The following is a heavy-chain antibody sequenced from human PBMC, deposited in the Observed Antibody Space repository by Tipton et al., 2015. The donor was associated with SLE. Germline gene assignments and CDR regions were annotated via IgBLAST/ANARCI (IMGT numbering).Heavy chain of an antibody. CDR1: GGSISSYY. V-gene: IGHV4-59*01. CDR2: IYYSGST. CDR3: ARWAGPTVNFDY. D-gene: IGHD4-11*01. Sequence: GLVKPSETLSLTCTVSGGSISSYYWSWIRQPPGKGLEWIGDIYYSGSTNYNPSLKSRVTLSVDTSKNQFSLKRGSVTAADTAVYYSARWAGPTVNFDYWGQGTLVTVPS. J-gene: IGHJ4*02.